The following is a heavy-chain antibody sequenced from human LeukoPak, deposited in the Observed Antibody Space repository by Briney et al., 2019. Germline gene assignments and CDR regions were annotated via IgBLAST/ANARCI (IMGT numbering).Heavy chain of an antibody. CDR1: GXSISSSTYD. CDR2: ITYSGST. CDR3: ARRSTTVGVRHAFDI. V-gene: IGHV4-39*01. J-gene: IGHJ3*02. D-gene: IGHD4-17*01. Sequence: SETLSLTCTVSGXSISSSTYDWGWIRQSPGKGLEWIGSITYSGSTYYNPSLKSRVTISADTSKNQFSLKLSSVAAADTAVFYCARRSTTVGVRHAFDIWGQGTMVTVSS.